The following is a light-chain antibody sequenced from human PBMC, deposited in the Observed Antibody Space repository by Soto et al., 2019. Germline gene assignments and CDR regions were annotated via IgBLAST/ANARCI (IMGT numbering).Light chain of an antibody. CDR2: DVN. CDR1: SSDVGGYDY. Sequence: QSVLTQPASVSGSPGQSIAISCTGTSSDVGGYDYVSWYQQLPGKAPKLMIYDVNNRPSGASNRFSGSKSGNTASLTIPGLLAEAEDGFCCSCSATGSPHVRGTGTKVTVL. J-gene: IGLJ1*01. CDR3: SCSATGSPHV. V-gene: IGLV2-14*03.